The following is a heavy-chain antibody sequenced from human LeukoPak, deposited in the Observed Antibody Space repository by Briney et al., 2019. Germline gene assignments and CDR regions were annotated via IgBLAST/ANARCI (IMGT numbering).Heavy chain of an antibody. CDR3: ARAVVVTAIHPNYFDY. Sequence: ASMKVSCKASGGTFISYAISWVRQAPGQGLEWMGGIIPIIGTANYAQKFQGRVTITADESTSAAYMELSSLRSEDTAVYYCARAVVVTAIHPNYFDYWGQGTLVTVSS. D-gene: IGHD2-21*02. V-gene: IGHV1-69*13. J-gene: IGHJ4*02. CDR2: IIPIIGTA. CDR1: GGTFISYA.